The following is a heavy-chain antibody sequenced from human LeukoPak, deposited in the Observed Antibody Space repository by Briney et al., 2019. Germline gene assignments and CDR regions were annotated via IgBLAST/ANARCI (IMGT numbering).Heavy chain of an antibody. CDR2: IYYSGST. J-gene: IGHJ4*02. Sequence: SQTLSLTCTVSGGSISSGSYYWSWIRQPPGKGLEWIGYIYYSGSTNYNPSLKSRVTISVDTSKNQFSLKLSSVTAADTAVYYCARDNTLYSSGSDYWGQGTLVTVSS. V-gene: IGHV4-61*01. D-gene: IGHD6-19*01. CDR1: GGSISSGSYY. CDR3: ARDNTLYSSGSDY.